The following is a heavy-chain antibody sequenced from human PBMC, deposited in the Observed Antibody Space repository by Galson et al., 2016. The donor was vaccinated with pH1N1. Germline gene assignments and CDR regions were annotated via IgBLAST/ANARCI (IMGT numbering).Heavy chain of an antibody. CDR1: GDSVSAKSVT. J-gene: IGHJ4*02. D-gene: IGHD3-16*02. CDR3: ARAKYDNLWGSYRLDY. CDR2: AYFRSQWHN. Sequence: CAISGDSVSAKSVTWNWIRQSPSKGLEWLGRAYFRSQWHNDYAESLRGRLTVNADTSKNEFSLQLNSVTPEDTAVYDCARAKYDNLWGSYRLDYWGQGTLVTVSS. V-gene: IGHV6-1*01.